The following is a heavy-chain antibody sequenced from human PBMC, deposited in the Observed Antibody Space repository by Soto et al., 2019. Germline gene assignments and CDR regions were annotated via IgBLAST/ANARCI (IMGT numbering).Heavy chain of an antibody. CDR1: GFTFSSYA. CDR2: ISGSGGST. Sequence: GGSLRLSCAASGFTFSSYAMSWVRQAPGKGLEWVSAISGSGGSTYYADSVKGRFTISRDNSKNTLYLQMNSLRAEDTAVYYCAKDLFTTSPNSAEYFQHWGQGTLVTVSS. CDR3: AKDLFTTSPNSAEYFQH. D-gene: IGHD2-2*01. J-gene: IGHJ1*01. V-gene: IGHV3-23*01.